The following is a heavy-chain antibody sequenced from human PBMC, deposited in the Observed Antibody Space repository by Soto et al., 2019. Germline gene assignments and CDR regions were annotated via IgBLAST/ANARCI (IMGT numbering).Heavy chain of an antibody. CDR1: GYTFTYRY. V-gene: IGHV1-18*04. D-gene: IGHD3-16*01. CDR3: ARAPSGGFVSWFDP. CDR2: ISAYNGNT. J-gene: IGHJ5*02. Sequence: ASVKVSCKACGYTFTYRYLHWVRQAPGQGLEWMGWISAYNGNTNYAQKLQGRVTMTTDTSTSTAYMELRSLRSDDTAVYYCARAPSGGFVSWFDPWGQGTLVTVSS.